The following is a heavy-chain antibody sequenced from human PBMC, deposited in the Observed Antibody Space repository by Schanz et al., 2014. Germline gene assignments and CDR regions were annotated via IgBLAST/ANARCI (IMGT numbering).Heavy chain of an antibody. D-gene: IGHD6-19*01. J-gene: IGHJ4*02. CDR3: ARDPPWSSGWYDGY. CDR2: IGGSDGNT. Sequence: QVQLVQSGGEVKTPGASVKVSCKASGYTFTRSGISWVRQAPGQGLEWMGWIGGSDGNTNFAQKFQGRVTMTTDTSTSTVYMELRSLTSDDSAVYYCARDPPWSSGWYDGYWGQGTLVTVSS. CDR1: GYTFTRSG. V-gene: IGHV1-18*01.